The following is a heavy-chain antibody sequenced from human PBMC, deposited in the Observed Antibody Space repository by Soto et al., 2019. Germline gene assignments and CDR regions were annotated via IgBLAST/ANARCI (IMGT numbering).Heavy chain of an antibody. CDR3: SKGGIFYDFWNGYYQDF. J-gene: IGHJ4*02. D-gene: IGHD3-3*01. CDR2: ISGSGGGT. CDR1: GFTFSTYA. Sequence: GGSLRLSCAASGFTFSTYAMTWVRQAPGKGPEWVSGISGSGGGTYYTDSVKGRFTISRDNSKNTVYLQMNSLRAEDTAIYYCSKGGIFYDFWNGYYQDFWGQGTLVTVSS. V-gene: IGHV3-23*01.